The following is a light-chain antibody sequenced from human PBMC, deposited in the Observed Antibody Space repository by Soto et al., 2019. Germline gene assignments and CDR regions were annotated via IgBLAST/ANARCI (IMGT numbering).Light chain of an antibody. Sequence: QSALTQPASVSGSPGQSITISCTGTNSDVGGYNYVSWYQQHPGKAPKLMIYEVSHRPSGVSNRFSGSKSGNTASLTISGLQAEDEADYYCTSYTSSLPFVFGTGTKVTVL. J-gene: IGLJ1*01. CDR3: TSYTSSLPFV. CDR1: NSDVGGYNY. V-gene: IGLV2-14*01. CDR2: EVS.